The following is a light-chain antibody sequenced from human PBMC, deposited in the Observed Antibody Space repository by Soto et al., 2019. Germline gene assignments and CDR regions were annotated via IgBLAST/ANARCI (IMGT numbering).Light chain of an antibody. CDR3: SSYTRGTTLYV. V-gene: IGLV2-14*01. J-gene: IGLJ1*01. CDR2: DVS. Sequence: QSVLTQPASVSGSPGQSITISCTGSSSDVGAYNYVSWYQLHPDKAPTLMIYDVSYRPSGVSDRFSGSKSGNTASLTISGLQTEDEADYYCSSYTRGTTLYVFGTGTKLTVL. CDR1: SSDVGAYNY.